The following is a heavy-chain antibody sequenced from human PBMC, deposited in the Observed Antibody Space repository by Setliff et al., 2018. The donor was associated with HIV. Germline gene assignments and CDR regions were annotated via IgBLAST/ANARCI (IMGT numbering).Heavy chain of an antibody. CDR1: RGSISRYY. CDR2: IYYTGTT. CDR3: ARGGREYGVNYYYYYMDV. Sequence: PSETLSLTCTVSRGSISRYYWSWIRQPPGKGLEWIGYIYYTGTTKYNPSLKSRVTISVDTSKNQFSLKLSSVTAADTAVYYCARGGREYGVNYYYYYMDVWGKGTTVTVS. D-gene: IGHD3-10*01. V-gene: IGHV4-59*08. J-gene: IGHJ6*03.